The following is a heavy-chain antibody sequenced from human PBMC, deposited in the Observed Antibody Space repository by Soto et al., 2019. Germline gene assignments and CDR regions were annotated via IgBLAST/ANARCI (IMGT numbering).Heavy chain of an antibody. CDR3: ARDLAAGDH. J-gene: IGHJ4*02. Sequence: QVQLVQSGAEVKKPGASVKLSCRTSGYTFTHYYIHWVRQAPGQGLEWLGIINPASGSTNYAQDYQGRVTLTMDTSTTTVSMELRGLRAEDTAIFYCARDLAAGDHWGQGTLLTVSS. D-gene: IGHD6-13*01. CDR1: GYTFTHYY. CDR2: INPASGST. V-gene: IGHV1-46*01.